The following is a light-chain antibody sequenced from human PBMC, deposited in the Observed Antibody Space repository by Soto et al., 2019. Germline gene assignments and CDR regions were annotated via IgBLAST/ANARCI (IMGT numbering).Light chain of an antibody. CDR3: QRYATSPLT. CDR1: QSVSSSY. CDR2: GAS. V-gene: IGKV3-20*01. Sequence: EIVLTQSPGTLSLSPGERATLSCRASQSVSSSYLAWYQQKPGQAPRLLIYGASSRATGIPDRFRGSGSGTDFALTVSRLEPEDFAVYYCQRYATSPLTFGGGTKVEIK. J-gene: IGKJ4*01.